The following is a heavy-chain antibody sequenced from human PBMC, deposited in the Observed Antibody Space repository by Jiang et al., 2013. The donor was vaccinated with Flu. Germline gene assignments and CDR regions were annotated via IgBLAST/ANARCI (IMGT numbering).Heavy chain of an antibody. CDR2: IYWNDDK. J-gene: IGHJ2*01. CDR3: AHLEENDYGDYVGLGYFDL. V-gene: IGHV2-5*01. D-gene: IGHD4-17*01. Sequence: GKALEWLALIYWNDDKRYSPSLKSRLTITKDTSKNQVVLTMTNMDPVDTAAYYCAHLEENDYGDYVGLGYFDLWGRGTLVTVSS.